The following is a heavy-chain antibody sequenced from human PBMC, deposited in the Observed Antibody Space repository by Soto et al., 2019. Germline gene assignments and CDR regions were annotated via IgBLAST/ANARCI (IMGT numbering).Heavy chain of an antibody. Sequence: SLTCTVSGGSISSYYWSWIRQPPGKGLEWIGYIYYSGSTNYNPSLKSRVTISVDTSKNQFSLKLSSVTAADTAVYYCARDKNGDYAEFDYWGQGTLVTVSS. CDR1: GGSISSYY. CDR3: ARDKNGDYAEFDY. D-gene: IGHD4-17*01. V-gene: IGHV4-59*01. CDR2: IYYSGST. J-gene: IGHJ4*02.